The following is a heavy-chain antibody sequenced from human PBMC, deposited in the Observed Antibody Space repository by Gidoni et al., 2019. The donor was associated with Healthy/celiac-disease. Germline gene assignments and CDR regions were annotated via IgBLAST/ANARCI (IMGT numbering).Heavy chain of an antibody. V-gene: IGHV4-39*01. CDR1: GGSISSRSYY. CDR2: FHYIGST. CDR3: ARHASGMDV. J-gene: IGHJ6*02. Sequence: QLQLQESGPGLVKPSETLSLTCTVSGGSISSRSYYWGWIRQPPGKGLEWIGSFHYIGSTYYNPSLKSRVTISVDTSKNQFSLKLSSVTAADTAVYYCARHASGMDVWGQGTTVTVSS.